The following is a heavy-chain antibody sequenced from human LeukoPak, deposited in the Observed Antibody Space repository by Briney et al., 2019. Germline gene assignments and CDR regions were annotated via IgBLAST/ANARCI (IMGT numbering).Heavy chain of an antibody. V-gene: IGHV4-59*01. J-gene: IGHJ4*02. CDR1: GGSISSYY. CDR2: SYYSGST. Sequence: SETLSLTCTVSGGSISSYYWSWIRQPPGRGLEWIGYSYYSGSTNYNPSLKSRVTILVDTSKNQFSLKLSSVTAADTAVYYCARGPPSGSYTDYWGQGTLVTVSS. D-gene: IGHD1-26*01. CDR3: ARGPPSGSYTDY.